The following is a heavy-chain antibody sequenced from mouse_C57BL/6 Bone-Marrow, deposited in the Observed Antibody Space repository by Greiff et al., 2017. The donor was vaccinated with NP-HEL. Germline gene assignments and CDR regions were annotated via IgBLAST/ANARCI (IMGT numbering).Heavy chain of an antibody. CDR1: GYTFTSYW. J-gene: IGHJ2*01. CDR2: IYPGSGST. Sequence: QVQLQQPGAELVKPGASVKMSCKASGYTFTSYWITWVKQRPGQGLEWIGDIYPGSGSTNYNEKFKSKATLTVDTASSTAYMQLSSLTSEDSAVYYCARSGGSSLYFDYGGQGTTLTVSS. V-gene: IGHV1-55*01. D-gene: IGHD1-1*01. CDR3: ARSGGSSLYFDY.